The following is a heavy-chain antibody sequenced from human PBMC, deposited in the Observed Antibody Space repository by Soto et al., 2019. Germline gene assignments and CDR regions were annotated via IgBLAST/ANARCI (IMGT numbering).Heavy chain of an antibody. CDR2: IIPIFGTA. V-gene: IGHV1-69*12. CDR1: GGTFSSYA. J-gene: IGHJ4*02. Sequence: QVQLVQSGAEVKKPGSSVKVSCKASGGTFSSYAISWVRQAPGQGLEWMGGIIPIFGTANYAQKFQGRVTITADESTSTAYMELSSLTSEDTAMYYCGRGESIASFWFAYWGQGTLVTVSS. CDR3: GRGESIASFWFAY. D-gene: IGHD6-6*01.